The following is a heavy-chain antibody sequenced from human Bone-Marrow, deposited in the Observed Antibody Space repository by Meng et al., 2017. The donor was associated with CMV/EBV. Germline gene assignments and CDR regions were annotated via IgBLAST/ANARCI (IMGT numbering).Heavy chain of an antibody. CDR3: ARLTIPHGMDV. CDR2: IYYSGST. J-gene: IGHJ6*02. CDR1: GGSISSDDYY. V-gene: IGHV4-30-4*08. D-gene: IGHD2-2*01. Sequence: SETLSLTCAVSGGSISSDDYYWSWICQPPGKGLEWIGYIYYSGSTYYSPSLKRRVTISVDTSKNQFSLKLSSMTAADTAVYYCARLTIPHGMDVWGQGTTVTVSS.